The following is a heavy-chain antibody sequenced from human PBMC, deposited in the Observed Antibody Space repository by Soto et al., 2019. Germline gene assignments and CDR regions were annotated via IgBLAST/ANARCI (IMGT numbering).Heavy chain of an antibody. D-gene: IGHD2-8*01. V-gene: IGHV3-30-3*01. Sequence: QVQLVESGGGVVQPGRSLRLSCAASGFTFSSYTMHWVRQAPGKGLEWVAVISYDGSNKYYADSVKGRFTISRDNSKNTLYLQMSSQRAEDTAVYYCARASSDMILRDNWFDPWGQGTLVTVSS. J-gene: IGHJ5*02. CDR2: ISYDGSNK. CDR3: ARASSDMILRDNWFDP. CDR1: GFTFSSYT.